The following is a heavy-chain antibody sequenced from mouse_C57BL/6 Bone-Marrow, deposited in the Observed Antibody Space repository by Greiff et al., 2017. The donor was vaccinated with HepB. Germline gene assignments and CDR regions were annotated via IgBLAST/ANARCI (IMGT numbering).Heavy chain of an antibody. D-gene: IGHD1-1*01. J-gene: IGHJ3*01. Sequence: DVMLVESEGGLVQPGSSMKLSCTASGFTFSDYYMAWVRQVPEKGLEWVANINYDGSSTYYLDSLKSRFIISRDNAKNILYLQMSSLMSEDTATYYCARYYYGSSYWFAYWGQGTLVTVSA. CDR1: GFTFSDYY. CDR3: ARYYYGSSYWFAY. CDR2: INYDGSST. V-gene: IGHV5-16*01.